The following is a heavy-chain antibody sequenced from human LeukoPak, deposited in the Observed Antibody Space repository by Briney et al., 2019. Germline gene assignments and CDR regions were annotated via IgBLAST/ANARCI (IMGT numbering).Heavy chain of an antibody. CDR1: GFSFSTYW. Sequence: GESLKISCKASGFSFSTYWTGWVRHMPRKGLEWMGIIYVGDSDTRYSPSFQGQVTISVDKSIDTAYLKWGSLKASDTAIYYCARTSMLGTLDFQLWGQGTLVTVSS. V-gene: IGHV5-51*01. CDR2: IYVGDSDT. D-gene: IGHD3-16*01. J-gene: IGHJ1*01. CDR3: ARTSMLGTLDFQL.